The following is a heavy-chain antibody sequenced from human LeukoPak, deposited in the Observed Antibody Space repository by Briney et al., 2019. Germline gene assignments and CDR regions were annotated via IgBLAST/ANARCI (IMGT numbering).Heavy chain of an antibody. J-gene: IGHJ2*01. CDR1: GFTFSSYS. D-gene: IGHD6-6*01. V-gene: IGHV3-48*01. CDR3: ARVYSSSAWYFDL. CDR2: ISSSSSTI. Sequence: GGSLRLSCAASGFTFSSYSMNWVRQAPGKGLEWVSYISSSSSTIYYADSVKGRFTISRDNAKNSLYLQMNSLRAEDTAVYYCARVYSSSAWYFDLWGRGTLVTVSS.